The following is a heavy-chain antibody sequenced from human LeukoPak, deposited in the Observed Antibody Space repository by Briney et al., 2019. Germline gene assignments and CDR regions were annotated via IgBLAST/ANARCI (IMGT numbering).Heavy chain of an antibody. J-gene: IGHJ4*02. CDR2: IVVGSGNT. CDR1: GFTFTSSA. D-gene: IGHD2-21*02. CDR3: AAASCGGDCYEYYFDY. V-gene: IGHV1-58*01. Sequence: SVKVSCKASGFTFTSSAVQWVRQARGQRLEWIGWIVVGSGNTNYAQKFQERVTITRNMSTSTAYMELSSLRSEDTAVYYCAAASCGGDCYEYYFDYWGQGTLVTVSS.